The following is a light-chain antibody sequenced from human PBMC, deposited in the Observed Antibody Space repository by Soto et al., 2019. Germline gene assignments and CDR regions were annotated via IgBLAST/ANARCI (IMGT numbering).Light chain of an antibody. V-gene: IGKV3-20*01. J-gene: IGKJ1*01. Sequence: EIVITHSPATLSVSPGERATLSCRASQSVSSNLAWYQQKPGQAPRLLIYGASTRATGIPDRFSGSGSGTDFTLTISRLEPEDFALYYCQQYGSSPPTFGQGTKVDIK. CDR2: GAS. CDR3: QQYGSSPPT. CDR1: QSVSSN.